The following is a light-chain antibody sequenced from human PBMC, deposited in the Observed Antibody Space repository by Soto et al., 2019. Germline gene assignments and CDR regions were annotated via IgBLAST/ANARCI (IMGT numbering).Light chain of an antibody. V-gene: IGKV3-20*01. CDR3: QQYGSSGT. CDR1: QSVSNNY. CDR2: GAS. J-gene: IGKJ1*01. Sequence: IVLTQSPSTLSLSPGPRPTLACRASQSVSNNYLAWYQQKPGQAPRLLIYGASNRATGIPDRFSGSGSGTDFTLTISRLEPEDFAVYYCQQYGSSGTFGQGTKVDIK.